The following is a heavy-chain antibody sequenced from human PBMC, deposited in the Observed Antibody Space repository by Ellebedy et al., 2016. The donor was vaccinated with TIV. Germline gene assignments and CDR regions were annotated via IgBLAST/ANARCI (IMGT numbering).Heavy chain of an antibody. CDR2: IYYSGST. CDR1: GGSISSYY. D-gene: IGHD3-3*01. Sequence: SETLSLTXTVSGGSISSYYWSWVRQPPGKGLEWIGYIYYSGSTNYNPSLKSRVTISVDTSKNQFSLKLSSVTAADTAVYYCARDYTIFGVVSHYYYGMDVWGQGTTVTVSS. J-gene: IGHJ6*02. V-gene: IGHV4-59*01. CDR3: ARDYTIFGVVSHYYYGMDV.